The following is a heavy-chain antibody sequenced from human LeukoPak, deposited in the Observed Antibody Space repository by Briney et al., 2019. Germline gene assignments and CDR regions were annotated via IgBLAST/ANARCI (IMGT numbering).Heavy chain of an antibody. CDR3: VKTREMATITPPLDY. V-gene: IGHV3-64D*09. J-gene: IGHJ4*02. CDR2: ISTNGGST. CDR1: GFTFSNYA. Sequence: GGSLRLSCSASGFTFSNYAMHWIRQAPGKGLEYVSAISTNGGSTYYADSVKGRFTISRDNSKNTLYLPMSSLRAEDTAVYYCVKTREMATITPPLDYWGQGTLVTVSS. D-gene: IGHD5-24*01.